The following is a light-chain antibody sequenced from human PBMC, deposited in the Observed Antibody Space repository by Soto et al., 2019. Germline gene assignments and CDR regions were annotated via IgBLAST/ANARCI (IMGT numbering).Light chain of an antibody. CDR2: AVS. CDR3: SSYGASNKFRV. V-gene: IGLV2-8*01. CDR1: SSDVGGDNY. J-gene: IGLJ1*01. Sequence: QSALTQPPSASGSPGQSVTISCTGTSSDVGGDNYVSWYQQHPGKSPKLIISAVSKRPPGVPDRFSGSKSGNTASLTVSGLQAEDEADYCCSSYGASNKFRVFGTGTKVTVL.